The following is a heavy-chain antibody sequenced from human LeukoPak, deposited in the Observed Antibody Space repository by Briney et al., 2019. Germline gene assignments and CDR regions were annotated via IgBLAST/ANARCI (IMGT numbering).Heavy chain of an antibody. CDR3: AKETVVVPADDWFGP. J-gene: IGHJ5*02. CDR2: IHYSGRT. Sequence: SETLSLTCAVYGGSFSGYYWSWIRQPPGKGLEWIGYIHYSGRTSYNPSLKSRVTISVDTSKNQFSLRLASVTAADTAIYYCAKETVVVPADDWFGPWGQGTLVTVSS. V-gene: IGHV4-34*11. CDR1: GGSFSGYY. D-gene: IGHD2-21*01.